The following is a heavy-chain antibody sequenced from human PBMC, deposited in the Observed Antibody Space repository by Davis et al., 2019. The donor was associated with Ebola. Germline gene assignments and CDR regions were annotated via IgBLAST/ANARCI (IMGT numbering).Heavy chain of an antibody. V-gene: IGHV1-8*01. Sequence: ASVQVSCKASRYTFTTYEINWVRQATGQGLAWMGWMNPNSGNTGYAQKFQGRVTMTRNTSITTAYTELSSLSSDDTAVYYCTRAIARRRYGSWFDPWGQGTPVTVSS. CDR2: MNPNSGNT. CDR3: TRAIARRRYGSWFDP. J-gene: IGHJ5*02. D-gene: IGHD4-17*01. CDR1: RYTFTTYE.